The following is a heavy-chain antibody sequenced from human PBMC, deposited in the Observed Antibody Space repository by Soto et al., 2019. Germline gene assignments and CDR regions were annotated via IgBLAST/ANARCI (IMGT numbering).Heavy chain of an antibody. Sequence: TSETLSLTCTVSGGSISSYYWSWIRQPPGKGLEWIGYIYYKWTTNYNPSLKSRVTISVDTSKNQISLKMTSVTAADTAVYFCARDLRDYSVWGQGTLVTVSS. V-gene: IGHV4-59*01. J-gene: IGHJ4*02. CDR2: IYYKWTT. CDR1: GGSISSYY. D-gene: IGHD4-17*01. CDR3: ARDLRDYSV.